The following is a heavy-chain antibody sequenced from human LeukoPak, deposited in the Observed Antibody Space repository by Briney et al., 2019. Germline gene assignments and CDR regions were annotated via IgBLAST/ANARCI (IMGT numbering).Heavy chain of an antibody. CDR3: ARHADYGDLRVSFDY. CDR2: IYPGDSDT. J-gene: IGHJ4*02. D-gene: IGHD4-17*01. Sequence: GESLKISCKGSGYSFTSYWIGWVRQMPGKGLEWMGIIYPGDSDTRYSPSFQGQVTISADKSISTAYLQWSSLKASDTAMYYCARHADYGDLRVSFDYWGQGTLVTVSS. CDR1: GYSFTSYW. V-gene: IGHV5-51*01.